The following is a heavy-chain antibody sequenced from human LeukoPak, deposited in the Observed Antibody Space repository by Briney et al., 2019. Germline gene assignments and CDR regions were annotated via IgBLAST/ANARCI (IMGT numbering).Heavy chain of an antibody. CDR3: ARAWMGSRDAFDI. D-gene: IGHD1-26*01. CDR1: GGSISSYY. V-gene: IGHV4-59*01. J-gene: IGHJ3*02. CDR2: IYYSGST. Sequence: SETLSLTCTVSGGSISSYYWSWIRQPPGKGLEWIGYIYYSGSTNYNPSLKSRVTISVDTSKIQFSPKLSSVTAADTAVYYCARAWMGSRDAFDIWGQGTMVTVSS.